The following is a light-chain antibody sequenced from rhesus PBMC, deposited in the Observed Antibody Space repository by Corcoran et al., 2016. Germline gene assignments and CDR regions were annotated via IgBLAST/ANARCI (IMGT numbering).Light chain of an antibody. CDR3: LHHKNYPLT. J-gene: IGKJ4*01. CDR1: QGIRSY. CDR2: DAS. Sequence: DIQMTQSPSSLSASVGDTVTITCRASQGIRSYLIWFQQNPGKAPKLLIYDASNLESGVPSRFSGSGSGTDFTLTISSLQPEDFATYYCLHHKNYPLTFGGGTRVEIK. V-gene: IGKV1-28*02.